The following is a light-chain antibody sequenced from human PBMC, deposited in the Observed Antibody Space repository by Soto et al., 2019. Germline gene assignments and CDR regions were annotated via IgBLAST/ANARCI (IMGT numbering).Light chain of an antibody. Sequence: ELVLTQSPGTLSLSPGDRATLSCRASQSVSSTYLAWYQQRPGQAPRLLIYSSSSRASGIPDRFSGSGSGTDFTLTIRRLEREDFAVYYCQQYRTSPPTWTFGQGTKVEIK. CDR2: SSS. CDR3: QQYRTSPPTWT. J-gene: IGKJ1*01. CDR1: QSVSSTY. V-gene: IGKV3-20*01.